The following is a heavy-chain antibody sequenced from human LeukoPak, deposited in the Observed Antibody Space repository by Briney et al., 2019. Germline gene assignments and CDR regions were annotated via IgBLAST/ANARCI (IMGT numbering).Heavy chain of an antibody. Sequence: GGSLRLSCAASGFTVSSNYMNWVRQAPGKGLEWVSIIYSGGDTYYADSVTGRFTISRDNSKNTLYLQMNSLRAEDTAVYYCTRGPGSTWYSDYWGQGTLVTVSS. V-gene: IGHV3-66*02. CDR1: GFTVSSNY. CDR2: IYSGGDT. J-gene: IGHJ4*02. D-gene: IGHD6-13*01. CDR3: TRGPGSTWYSDY.